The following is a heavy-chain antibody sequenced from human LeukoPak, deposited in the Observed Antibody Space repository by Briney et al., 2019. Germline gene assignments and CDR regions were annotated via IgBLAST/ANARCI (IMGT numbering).Heavy chain of an antibody. CDR1: GFSVSSNY. J-gene: IGHJ4*02. V-gene: IGHV3-53*01. CDR2: IYSDGST. CDR3: AKFFLPYLAGGTGSR. Sequence: PGGSLRLSCAASGFSVSSNYISWVRQAPGKGLEWVSIIYSDGSTFHADSVKGRFTMSRDNSKNTLDLQMNSLRAEDTALYYCAKFFLPYLAGGTGSRWGQRTLVTVSS. D-gene: IGHD3-10*01.